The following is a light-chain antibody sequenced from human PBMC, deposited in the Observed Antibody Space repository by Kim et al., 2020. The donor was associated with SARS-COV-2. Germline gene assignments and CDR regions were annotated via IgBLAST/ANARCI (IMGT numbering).Light chain of an antibody. CDR2: WAS. V-gene: IGKV4-1*01. CDR3: HQYYSTPPT. J-gene: IGKJ4*01. CDR1: QSVLYTSNNKNY. Sequence: ATINCKSRQSVLYTSNNKNYVAWYQQKPGQPPKLLIYWASTRESGVPDRFSGSGSGTNFTLTISSLQAEDVAVYYCHQYYSTPPTFGGGTKVDIK.